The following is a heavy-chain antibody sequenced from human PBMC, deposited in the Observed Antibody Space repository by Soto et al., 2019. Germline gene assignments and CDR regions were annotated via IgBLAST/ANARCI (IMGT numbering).Heavy chain of an antibody. CDR2: IWYDGSNK. CDR3: ARGPSVSNYLFDY. Sequence: GGSLRLSCAASGFTFSSYGMHWVRQAPGKGLEWVAVIWYDGSNKYYADSVKGRFTISRDNSKNTLYLQMNSLRAEDTAVYYCARGPSVSNYLFDYWGQGTLVTVSS. V-gene: IGHV3-33*01. D-gene: IGHD4-4*01. J-gene: IGHJ4*02. CDR1: GFTFSSYG.